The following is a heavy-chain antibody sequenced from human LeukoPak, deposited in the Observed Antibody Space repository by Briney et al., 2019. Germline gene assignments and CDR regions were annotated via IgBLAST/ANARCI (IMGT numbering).Heavy chain of an antibody. CDR2: INPNSGGT. D-gene: IGHD1-26*01. CDR3: ARGSKGSYSGVGY. Sequence: ASVKVSCKASGYTFTDYYMHWVRQAPGQGLEWMGWINPNSGGTNYAQKFQGRVTMTRDTSISTAYMELSRLRSDDTAVYYCARGSKGSYSGVGYWGQGTLVTVSS. J-gene: IGHJ4*02. V-gene: IGHV1-2*02. CDR1: GYTFTDYY.